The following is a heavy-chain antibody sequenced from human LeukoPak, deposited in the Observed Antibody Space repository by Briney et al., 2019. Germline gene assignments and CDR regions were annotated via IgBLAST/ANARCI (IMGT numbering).Heavy chain of an antibody. CDR3: ARPRTTDDHWFDT. Sequence: SETLSLTCAVSRDSISSGYHWGWIRQAPGKGLEWIATIHHSGSTYCNPSLKSRITMSVDTSKNEFSLNLGSVTAADPAVYYCARPRTTDDHWFDTWGQGTLVTVSS. J-gene: IGHJ5*02. CDR1: RDSISSGYH. V-gene: IGHV4-38-2*01. D-gene: IGHD4-11*01. CDR2: IHHSGST.